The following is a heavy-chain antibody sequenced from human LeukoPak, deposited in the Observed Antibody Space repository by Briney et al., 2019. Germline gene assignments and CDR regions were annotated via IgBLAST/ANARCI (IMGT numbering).Heavy chain of an antibody. Sequence: PSETLSLTCTVSGGSISSYYWSWIRQPAGKGLEWIGRIYTSGSTNYNPSLKSRVTMSVDTSKNQFSLKLSSVTAPDTAVYYCARDRQQLVPWYYYYMDVWGKGTTVTVSS. J-gene: IGHJ6*03. CDR1: GGSISSYY. V-gene: IGHV4-4*07. D-gene: IGHD6-13*01. CDR2: IYTSGST. CDR3: ARDRQQLVPWYYYYMDV.